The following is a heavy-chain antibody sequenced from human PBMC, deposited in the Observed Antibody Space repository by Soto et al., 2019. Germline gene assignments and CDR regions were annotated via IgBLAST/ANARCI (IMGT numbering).Heavy chain of an antibody. V-gene: IGHV3-23*01. CDR2: ISGSGGST. CDR1: GFTFSSYA. Sequence: EVQLLESGGGLVQPGGSLRLSCAASGFTFSSYAMSWVRQAPGKGLEWVSAISGSGGSTYYADSVKGRFTISRDNSKNTRYLQMNSLRAEDTAVYYCAKTLGYDFWSGYSDAFDIWGQGTMVTVSS. J-gene: IGHJ3*02. CDR3: AKTLGYDFWSGYSDAFDI. D-gene: IGHD3-3*01.